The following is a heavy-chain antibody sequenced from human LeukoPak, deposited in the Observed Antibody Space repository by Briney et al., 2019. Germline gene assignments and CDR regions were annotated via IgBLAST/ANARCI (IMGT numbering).Heavy chain of an antibody. CDR3: AREEIVVGGPPPRWFDS. V-gene: IGHV1-2*02. J-gene: IGHJ5*01. Sequence: GASVKVSCKASGYTLSDYYIHWVRQAPGQGLQWMGWINPKTGDTNYPQKSQGRVTMTRDTSISTAYMELSRLRSDDTAVYYCAREEIVVGGPPPRWFDSWGQGTLVTVSS. CDR1: GYTLSDYY. D-gene: IGHD3-22*01. CDR2: INPKTGDT.